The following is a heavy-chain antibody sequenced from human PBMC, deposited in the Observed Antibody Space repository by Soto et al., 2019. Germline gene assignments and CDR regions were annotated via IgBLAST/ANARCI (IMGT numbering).Heavy chain of an antibody. V-gene: IGHV1-8*01. CDR3: ARSYCSSTSCRPSYYYYYMDV. Sequence: ASVKVSCKASGYTFTSYDINWVRQATGQRLEWMGWMNPNSGNTGYAQKFQGRVTMTRNTSIGTAYMELSSLRSEDTAVYYCARSYCSSTSCRPSYYYYYMDVWGKGTTVTVSS. CDR1: GYTFTSYD. CDR2: MNPNSGNT. J-gene: IGHJ6*03. D-gene: IGHD2-2*01.